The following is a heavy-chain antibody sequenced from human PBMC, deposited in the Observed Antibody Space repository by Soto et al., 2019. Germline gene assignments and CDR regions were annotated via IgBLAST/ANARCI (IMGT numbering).Heavy chain of an antibody. D-gene: IGHD6-13*01. Sequence: ASVKVSCKASGYTFTSYSMHWVRQAPGQRLEWMGWINAGNGNTKYSQKFQGRVTITRDTSASTAYMELSSLRSEDTAVYYCARDPAGMLALGYYWGQGTLVTVSS. CDR2: INAGNGNT. CDR1: GYTFTSYS. J-gene: IGHJ4*02. CDR3: ARDPAGMLALGYY. V-gene: IGHV1-3*01.